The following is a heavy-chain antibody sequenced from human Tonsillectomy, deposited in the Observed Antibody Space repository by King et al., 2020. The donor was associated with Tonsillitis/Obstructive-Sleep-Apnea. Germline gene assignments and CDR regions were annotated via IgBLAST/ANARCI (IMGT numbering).Heavy chain of an antibody. D-gene: IGHD6-19*01. CDR3: AREIVSSGWYPHFDY. CDR2: ISYDGSNK. CDR1: RFTFSSYA. Sequence: VQLVESGGGVVQPGRSLRLSCAASRFTFSSYAMHWVRQAPGKGLEWVAVISYDGSNKYYADSVKGRFTISRDNSKYTLYLQMNSLRAEDPAVYYCAREIVSSGWYPHFDYWGQGTLVTVSS. V-gene: IGHV3-30*04. J-gene: IGHJ4*02.